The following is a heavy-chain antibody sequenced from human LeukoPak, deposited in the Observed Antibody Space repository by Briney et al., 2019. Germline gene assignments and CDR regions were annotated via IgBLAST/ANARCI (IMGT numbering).Heavy chain of an antibody. V-gene: IGHV1-18*01. D-gene: IGHD6-13*01. CDR1: GYTFTSYG. J-gene: IGHJ4*02. Sequence: ASVKVSCKASGYTFTSYGISWVRQAPGQVLGWMGWISAYNGNTNYAQKLQGRVTMTTDTSTSTAYMELRSLRSDDTAVYYCARASSSSWSRPPLYWGQGTLVTVSS. CDR2: ISAYNGNT. CDR3: ARASSSSWSRPPLY.